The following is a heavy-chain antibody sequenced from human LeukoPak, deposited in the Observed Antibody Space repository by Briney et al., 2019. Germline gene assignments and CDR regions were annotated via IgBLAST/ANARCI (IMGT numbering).Heavy chain of an antibody. CDR3: AREDHYGDYYIPY. D-gene: IGHD4-17*01. Sequence: SETLSLTCAVYGGSFSGYYWSWIRQPPGKGLEWIGEINHSGGTNYNPSLKSRVTISVDTSKNQFSLKLSSVTAADTAVYYCAREDHYGDYYIPYWGQGTLVTVSS. CDR2: INHSGGT. V-gene: IGHV4-34*01. J-gene: IGHJ4*02. CDR1: GGSFSGYY.